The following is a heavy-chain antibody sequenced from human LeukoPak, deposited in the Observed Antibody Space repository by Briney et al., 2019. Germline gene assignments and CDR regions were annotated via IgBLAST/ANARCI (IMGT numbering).Heavy chain of an antibody. CDR2: IKQDGSEK. J-gene: IGHJ4*02. V-gene: IGHV3-7*01. Sequence: GGSLRLSCAASGFTFSSYWMSWVRQAPGKGLEWVTNIKQDGSEKYYVDSVKGRFTISRDNAKNSLYLQMNSLRAEDTAVYYCARVGRGYSFYFDYWGQGTLVTVSS. CDR3: ARVGRGYSFYFDY. CDR1: GFTFSSYW. D-gene: IGHD5-18*01.